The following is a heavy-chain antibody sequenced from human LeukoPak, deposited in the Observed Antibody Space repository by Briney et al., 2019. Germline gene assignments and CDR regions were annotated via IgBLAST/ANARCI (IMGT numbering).Heavy chain of an antibody. CDR2: TYYRSKRNN. Sequence: SQTLSLTCAISGDTVSSNSAAWNWIRQSPSRGLEWLGRTYYRSKRNNDYAVSVKSRIIINPDTSKNPFSLQLTSVTPEDTAVYYCARAGDLDFAYWGQGTLVTVSS. CDR3: ARAGDLDFAY. J-gene: IGHJ4*02. CDR1: GDTVSSNSAA. V-gene: IGHV6-1*01.